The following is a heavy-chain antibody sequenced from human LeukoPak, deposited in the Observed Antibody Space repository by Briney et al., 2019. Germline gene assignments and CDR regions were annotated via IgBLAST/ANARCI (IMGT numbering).Heavy chain of an antibody. J-gene: IGHJ4*02. CDR2: ISAYSGNT. D-gene: IGHD5-12*01. CDR1: SYTFTSYG. Sequence: ASVKVSCKASSYTFTSYGISWVRQAPGQGLEWMGWISAYSGNTNYAQKVRGRVTMTTDTFTSTAYMELRSLRSDDTAVYYCARDLHSGYDFGYWGQGTLVTVSS. V-gene: IGHV1-18*01. CDR3: ARDLHSGYDFGY.